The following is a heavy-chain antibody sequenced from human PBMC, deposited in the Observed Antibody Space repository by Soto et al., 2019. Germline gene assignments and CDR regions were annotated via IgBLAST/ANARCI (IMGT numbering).Heavy chain of an antibody. V-gene: IGHV1-69*13. J-gene: IGHJ6*02. CDR3: AREIAYCGGDCYSDYYYYGMDV. D-gene: IGHD2-21*02. CDR1: GGTFSSYA. CDR2: IIPIFGTA. Sequence: SVKVSCKASGGTFSSYAISWLRQAPGQGLEWMGGIIPIFGTANYAQKFQGRVTITADESTSTAYMELSSLRSEDTAVYYCAREIAYCGGDCYSDYYYYGMDVWGQGTTVTVSS.